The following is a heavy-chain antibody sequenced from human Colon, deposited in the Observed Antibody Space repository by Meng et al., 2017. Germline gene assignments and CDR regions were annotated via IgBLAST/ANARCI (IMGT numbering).Heavy chain of an antibody. Sequence: QLQLRQGCACLCKPSEALSHTCAVDGGSFGDYYLTWIRQPPGKGLEWVGEIHPSGSTYYSPSLQSRVTITLDTSKNQFSLTLSSMTAADTAVYYCARGVDWAKSGNFWGQGTLVTVSS. V-gene: IGHV4-34*01. J-gene: IGHJ4*02. CDR1: GGSFGDYY. CDR2: IHPSGST. CDR3: ARGVDWAKSGNF. D-gene: IGHD3-9*01.